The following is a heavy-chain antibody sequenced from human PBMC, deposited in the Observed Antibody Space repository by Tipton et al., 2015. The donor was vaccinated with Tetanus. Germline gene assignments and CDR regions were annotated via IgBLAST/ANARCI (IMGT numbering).Heavy chain of an antibody. CDR2: ISGSGDTT. CDR1: GFTFSSYA. CDR3: AKEGHSSPTTPYIDY. Sequence: SLRLSCAASGFTFSSYAMTWVRQAPGKGLEWVSAISGSGDTTYYPDSVKGRFAISRDNSKNTLYLQMNSLRGEDAAVYYCAKEGHSSPTTPYIDYRGQGTLVTVSS. D-gene: IGHD6-13*01. V-gene: IGHV3-23*01. J-gene: IGHJ4*02.